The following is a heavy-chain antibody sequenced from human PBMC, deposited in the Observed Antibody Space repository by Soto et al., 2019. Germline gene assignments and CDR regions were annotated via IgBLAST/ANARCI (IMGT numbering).Heavy chain of an antibody. J-gene: IGHJ3*02. Sequence: TLSRTCPVSGVSISSGGYYWSWIRQHPGKGLEWIGYIYYSGITYYNPSLKSRVTISVDTSKNQFSLKLSSVTAADTAVYYCARVTEGGNDAFDIWGQGTMVTV. CDR2: IYYSGIT. CDR3: ARVTEGGNDAFDI. D-gene: IGHD3-16*01. V-gene: IGHV4-31*03. CDR1: GVSISSGGYY.